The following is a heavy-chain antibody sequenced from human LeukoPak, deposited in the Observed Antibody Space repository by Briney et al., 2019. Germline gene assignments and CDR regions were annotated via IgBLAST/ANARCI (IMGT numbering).Heavy chain of an antibody. V-gene: IGHV3-53*05. CDR2: IYSGGST. CDR3: AKTLNTVRGVTTDY. J-gene: IGHJ4*02. D-gene: IGHD3-10*01. Sequence: GGSLRLSCAASGFTVSSNYMSWVRQAPGKGLEWVSVIYSGGSTYYADSVKGRFTISRDNSKNTLYLQMNSLRAEDTAVYYCAKTLNTVRGVTTDYWGQGTLVTVSS. CDR1: GFTVSSNY.